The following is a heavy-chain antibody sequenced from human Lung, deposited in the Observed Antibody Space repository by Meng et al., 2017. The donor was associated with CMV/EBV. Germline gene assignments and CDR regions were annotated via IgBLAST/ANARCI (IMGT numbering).Heavy chain of an antibody. CDR3: ANLGRTMRDY. V-gene: IGHV3-23*01. D-gene: IGHD4/OR15-4a*01. J-gene: IGHJ4*02. CDR1: GFTVSSHA. Sequence: LSCAASGFTVSSHALSWVRQAPGKGLEWVSSISTSGGDTYHADSVKGRFTISRDNSKKTLYLQMNSLRVEDTAVYYCANLGRTMRDYWGQGTLVTVSS. CDR2: ISTSGGDT.